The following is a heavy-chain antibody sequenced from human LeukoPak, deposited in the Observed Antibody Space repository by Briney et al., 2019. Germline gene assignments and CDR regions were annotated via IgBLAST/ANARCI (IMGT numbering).Heavy chain of an antibody. CDR2: INHSGST. Sequence: SETLSLTCAVYGGSLSGYYWRWIRQPPGKGLEWIGEINHSGSTNYNPSLKSRVTISVDTSKNQFSLKLSSVTAADTAVYYCARGGKWIQLWCFDYWGQGTLVTVSS. CDR3: ARGGKWIQLWCFDY. V-gene: IGHV4-34*01. CDR1: GGSLSGYY. D-gene: IGHD5-18*01. J-gene: IGHJ4*02.